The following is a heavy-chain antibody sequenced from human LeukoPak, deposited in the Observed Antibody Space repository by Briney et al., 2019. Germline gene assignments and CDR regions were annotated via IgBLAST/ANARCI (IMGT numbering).Heavy chain of an antibody. Sequence: SQTLSLTCTVSGGSISSGSYYWSWIRQPAGKGLEWIGRIYTSGNTNYNPSLKSRVTISVGTSKNQFSLKLSSVTAADTAVYYCARDQGASSNGWYSIAFDIWGQGTMVTVSS. D-gene: IGHD6-19*01. CDR1: GGSISSGSYY. CDR2: IYTSGNT. V-gene: IGHV4-61*02. CDR3: ARDQGASSNGWYSIAFDI. J-gene: IGHJ3*02.